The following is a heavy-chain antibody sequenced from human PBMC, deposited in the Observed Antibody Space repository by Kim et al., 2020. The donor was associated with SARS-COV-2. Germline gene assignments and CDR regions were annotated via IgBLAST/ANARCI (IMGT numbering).Heavy chain of an antibody. Sequence: GGSLRLSCGASGFTVNNFAMSWVRQAPGKGLEWVSTDPGGGGRTFYADSVKGRFTISRDNSKNTVFLQMNSVRPEDPAVYYCAKAQPLSSGWYVIEDWGQATLVTVSA. CDR1: GFTVNNFA. V-gene: IGHV3-23*01. D-gene: IGHD6-19*01. J-gene: IGHJ1*01. CDR3: AKAQPLSSGWYVIED. CDR2: DPGGGGRT.